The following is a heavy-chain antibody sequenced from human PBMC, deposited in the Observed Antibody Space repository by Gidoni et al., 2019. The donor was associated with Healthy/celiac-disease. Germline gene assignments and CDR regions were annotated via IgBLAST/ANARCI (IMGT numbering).Heavy chain of an antibody. D-gene: IGHD2-21*02. V-gene: IGHV3-48*02. CDR3: ARVVVTPDRGFDY. J-gene: IGHJ4*02. CDR2: VSDSSSSI. Sequence: EVQLVESGGGLVQPGGSLRLSCAASGFTFSSYSMNWVRQAPGKGLEWVSYVSDSSSSIYYADSVRGRFTISRDNAENSLYLQMNSLRDEDTAVYYCARVVVTPDRGFDYWGQGALVTVSS. CDR1: GFTFSSYS.